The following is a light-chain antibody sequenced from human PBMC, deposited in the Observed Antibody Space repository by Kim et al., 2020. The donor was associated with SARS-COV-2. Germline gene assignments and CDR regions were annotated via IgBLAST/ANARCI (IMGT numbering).Light chain of an antibody. Sequence: LSSGRSTTHSCRASQNFSSIVFAWYHQRPGQAPRLLIYRASTRTTGAPDRFSGSGSGTDFTLTIRRLEPEDSGLFYCQQYDTSPYTFGQGTKLEI. CDR1: QNFSSIV. J-gene: IGKJ2*01. CDR3: QQYDTSPYT. V-gene: IGKV3-20*01. CDR2: RAS.